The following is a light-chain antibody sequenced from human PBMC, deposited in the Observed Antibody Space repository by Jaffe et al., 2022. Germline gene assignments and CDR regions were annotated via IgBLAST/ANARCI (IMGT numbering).Light chain of an antibody. CDR2: KNT. Sequence: SYELTQPPSVSVSPGQTARITCSGDALPKQYTYWYQQKPGQAPVLVIYKNTERPSGIPQRFSGSNSGTTVTLTISGVQAEDEADYYCQSTDNSGTVVFGGGTKLTVL. V-gene: IGLV3-25*03. CDR3: QSTDNSGTVV. CDR1: ALPKQY. J-gene: IGLJ2*01.